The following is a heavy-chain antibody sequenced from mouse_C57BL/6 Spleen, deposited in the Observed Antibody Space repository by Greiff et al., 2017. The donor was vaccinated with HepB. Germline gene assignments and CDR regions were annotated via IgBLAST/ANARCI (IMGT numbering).Heavy chain of an antibody. CDR2: IYPGDGDT. J-gene: IGHJ1*03. V-gene: IGHV1-82*01. CDR1: GYAFSSSW. CDR3: ARRGSNPYFDV. Sequence: QVQLQQSGPELVKPGASVKISCKASGYAFSSSWMNWVKQRPGKGLEWIGRIYPGDGDTNYNGKFKGKATLTADKSSSTAYMQLSNLTSEDSAVYFCARRGSNPYFDVWGTGTTVTVSS. D-gene: IGHD1-1*01.